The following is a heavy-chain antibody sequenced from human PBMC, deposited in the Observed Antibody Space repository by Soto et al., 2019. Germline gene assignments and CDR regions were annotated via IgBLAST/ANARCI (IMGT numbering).Heavy chain of an antibody. CDR2: ISSTTNYI. J-gene: IGHJ4*02. Sequence: GGSLRLSCAASGFTFTRYSMNWVRQAPGKGLEWVSSISSTTNYIYYGDSMKGRFTVSRDNAKNSLYLEMNSLRAEDTAVYYCARESEDLTSNFDYWGQGTLVTVSS. CDR1: GFTFTRYS. CDR3: ARESEDLTSNFDY. V-gene: IGHV3-21*06.